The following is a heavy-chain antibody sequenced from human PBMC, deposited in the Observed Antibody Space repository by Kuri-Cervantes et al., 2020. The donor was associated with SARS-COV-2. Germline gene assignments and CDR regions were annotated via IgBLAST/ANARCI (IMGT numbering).Heavy chain of an antibody. D-gene: IGHD2-2*01. Sequence: SVKVSCKASGGTFSSYAISWVRQAPGQGLEWMGGIIPIFGTANYAQKFQGRVTITADESTSTAYMELSSLRSEDTAVYYCARVGPAALSYYHYGMDVWGQGTTVTVSS. CDR2: IIPIFGTA. CDR3: ARVGPAALSYYHYGMDV. V-gene: IGHV1-69*13. CDR1: GGTFSSYA. J-gene: IGHJ6*02.